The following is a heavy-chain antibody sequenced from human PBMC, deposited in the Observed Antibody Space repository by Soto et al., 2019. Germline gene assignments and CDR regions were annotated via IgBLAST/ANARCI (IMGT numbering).Heavy chain of an antibody. CDR3: ARGGVVDYGDYNT. CDR1: GATLNNYI. V-gene: IGHV1-69*02. Sequence: QVNLVQSGTELRKPGSSVKVSCKTSGATLNNYIIAWVRQAPGQGLEWMGRIIPILGIPNYSQKFQDRLTITADTSTSTLYMTLSSRRSEDTAVYFCARGGVVDYGDYNTWGQGTLVTVSS. CDR2: IIPILGIP. D-gene: IGHD4-17*01. J-gene: IGHJ5*02.